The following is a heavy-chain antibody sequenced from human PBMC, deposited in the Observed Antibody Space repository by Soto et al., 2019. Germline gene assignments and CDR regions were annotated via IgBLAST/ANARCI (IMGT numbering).Heavy chain of an antibody. V-gene: IGHV4-34*01. CDR2: INHSGST. J-gene: IGHJ4*02. CDR3: ARSLYTSSPRY. Sequence: SETLSLTCAVYCGSFSGYYWTCIRQPAWKGLEWIAEINHSGSTNYNPSLKSRVTVSVDLSKSQFALGLSSVTAADTAVYSCARSLYTSSPRYGAKGTLVT. CDR1: CGSFSGYY. D-gene: IGHD3-16*01.